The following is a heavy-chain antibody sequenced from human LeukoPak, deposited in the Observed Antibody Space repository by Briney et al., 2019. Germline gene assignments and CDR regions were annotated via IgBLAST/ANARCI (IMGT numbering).Heavy chain of an antibody. J-gene: IGHJ4*02. Sequence: GGSLRLSCAASGFTFSSYGMHWVRQAPGKGLEWVAVISYDGTNKSYADTVKGRFTISRDNSKNTLYLQMNRLRGEDSALYYCAKDDLRNYDSRGCFDYWGQGTLVTVSS. V-gene: IGHV3-30*18. CDR1: GFTFSSYG. CDR2: ISYDGTNK. D-gene: IGHD3-22*01. CDR3: AKDDLRNYDSRGCFDY.